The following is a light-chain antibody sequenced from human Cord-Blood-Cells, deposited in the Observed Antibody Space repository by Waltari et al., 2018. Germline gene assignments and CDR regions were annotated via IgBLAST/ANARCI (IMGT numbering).Light chain of an antibody. CDR1: ALPKQY. CDR3: QSADSSGTYV. J-gene: IGLJ1*01. CDR2: KDS. Sequence: SYELTQPPSVSVSPGQTARIHCSGDALPKQYAYWYQQKPGQAPVLVIYKDSERPSGIPERFSGSSSWTTVTLTISGVQAEDEADYYCQSADSSGTYVFGTGTKVTVL. V-gene: IGLV3-25*03.